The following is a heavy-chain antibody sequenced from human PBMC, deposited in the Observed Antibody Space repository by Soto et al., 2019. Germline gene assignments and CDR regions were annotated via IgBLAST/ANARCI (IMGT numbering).Heavy chain of an antibody. D-gene: IGHD3-10*01. V-gene: IGHV3-74*01. CDR2: IESDGRVT. CDR3: TRRYYYGSGPSYGMDV. J-gene: IGHJ6*02. Sequence: PGGSLRLSCAASGFTFTTSWMHWVRQAPGKGLVWVSRIESDGRVTGYADSVKGRFTISRDNANNTLYLQMNSLKTEDTAVYYCTRRYYYGSGPSYGMDVWGQGTTVTVSS. CDR1: GFTFTTSW.